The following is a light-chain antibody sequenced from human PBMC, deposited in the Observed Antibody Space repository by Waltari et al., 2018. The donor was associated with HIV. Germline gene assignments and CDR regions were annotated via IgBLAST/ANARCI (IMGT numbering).Light chain of an antibody. CDR3: QYLGT. CDR1: QSLSSTY. V-gene: IGKV3-20*01. Sequence: IVLTQSPVTLSLSPGDRATLSSSASQSLSSTYLAWYQQKPGHVPRLLIFRVASRATGITDRFSGFGSGTYFTLTSSRLEPEDSAVYYCQYLGTFGQGTKMEIK. CDR2: RVA. J-gene: IGKJ1*01.